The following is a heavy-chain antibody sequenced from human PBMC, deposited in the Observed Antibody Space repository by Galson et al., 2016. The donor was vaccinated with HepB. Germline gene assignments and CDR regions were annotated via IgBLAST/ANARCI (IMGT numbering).Heavy chain of an antibody. V-gene: IGHV3-23*01. J-gene: IGHJ4*02. Sequence: SLRLSCAASGFGFSNYAMSWVRQAPGKGLEWVSGISDSGGNTYFADSVKGRFTISRDNSRNTLYLQMNSLRVEDTAVYYCAKGTTLQVHFGYFDHWGQGTLVTVSS. CDR1: GFGFSNYA. CDR3: AKGTTLQVHFGYFDH. D-gene: IGHD1/OR15-1a*01. CDR2: ISDSGGNT.